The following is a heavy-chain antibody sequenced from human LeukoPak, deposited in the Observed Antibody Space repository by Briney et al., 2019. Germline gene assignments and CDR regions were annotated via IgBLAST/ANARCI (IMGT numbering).Heavy chain of an antibody. J-gene: IGHJ4*02. V-gene: IGHV3-53*01. CDR3: ARALGSGWSASH. D-gene: IGHD6-19*01. CDR2: TRGGGGT. Sequence: GGSLRLSCAVSGFTVSNNYMSWVRQRPGKGLEWVSGTRGGGGTYYADSVEGRFTISRDNSKNTVYLQMHRLRVEDTAMYYCARALGSGWSASHWGQGTQVTVSS. CDR1: GFTVSNNY.